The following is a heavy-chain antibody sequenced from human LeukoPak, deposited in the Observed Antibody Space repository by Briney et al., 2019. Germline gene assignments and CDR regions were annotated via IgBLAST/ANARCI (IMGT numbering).Heavy chain of an antibody. CDR3: ARGSNWNYYYFDY. CDR2: INWNGGST. J-gene: IGHJ4*02. V-gene: IGHV3-20*01. Sequence: GGSLRLSCAASGFTFDDYGMSWVRQAPGKGLEWVPGINWNGGSTGYADSVKGRFTISRDNAKNSLYLQMNSLRAEDTALYHCARGSNWNYYYFDYWGQGTLVTVSS. CDR1: GFTFDDYG. D-gene: IGHD1-7*01.